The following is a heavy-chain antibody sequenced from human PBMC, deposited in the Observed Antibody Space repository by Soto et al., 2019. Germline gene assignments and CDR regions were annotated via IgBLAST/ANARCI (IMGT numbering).Heavy chain of an antibody. V-gene: IGHV4-4*02. Sequence: QVQLQESGTGLVEPSGTLSLTCNVYDGSINNGDWCSWVRQPPGKGLEWIGEVYHNGNTNYNESLKSRVTVSVDKSRTQFSLRLTSVTAAATAVYYWATRGIGGPIYWGQGTLVTVSS. CDR2: VYHNGNT. J-gene: IGHJ4*02. D-gene: IGHD2-21*01. CDR3: ATRGIGGPIY. CDR1: DGSINNGDW.